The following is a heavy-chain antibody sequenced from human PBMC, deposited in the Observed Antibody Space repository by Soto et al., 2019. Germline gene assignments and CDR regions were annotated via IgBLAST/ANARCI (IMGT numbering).Heavy chain of an antibody. D-gene: IGHD3-10*01. CDR3: ARDRDYPGNVWFDP. Sequence: XSVKVSCKASVYIFSSYYIHWVRQAPGQGLEWMGIINPSGASTSYAQKFQGRVTMTRDTSTSTLYMELSSLRSEDTAVYYCARDRDYPGNVWFDPWGQGALVTVSS. CDR2: INPSGAST. V-gene: IGHV1-46*01. CDR1: VYIFSSYY. J-gene: IGHJ5*02.